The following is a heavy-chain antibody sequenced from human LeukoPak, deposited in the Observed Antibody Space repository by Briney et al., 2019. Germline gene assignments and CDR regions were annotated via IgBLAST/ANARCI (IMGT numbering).Heavy chain of an antibody. CDR3: AKYSGSTYYYDSSGYPFDY. J-gene: IGHJ4*02. D-gene: IGHD3-22*01. CDR2: IGASDGKT. V-gene: IGHV3-23*01. Sequence: GGSLRLSCAASGFTFRSYGMSWVRQAPGKGLEWVSTIGASDGKTYSADSVKGRVTISRDNSKNTLYLQMNSLRAEDTAVYYCAKYSGSTYYYDSSGYPFDYWGQGTLVTVSS. CDR1: GFTFRSYG.